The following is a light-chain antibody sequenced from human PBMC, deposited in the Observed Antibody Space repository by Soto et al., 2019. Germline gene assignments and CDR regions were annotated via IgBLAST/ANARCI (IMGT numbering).Light chain of an antibody. CDR1: SSDVGSYNL. V-gene: IGLV2-23*01. CDR3: CSYAGSSTPWWV. J-gene: IGLJ3*02. CDR2: EGS. Sequence: QSVLTQPASVSGSPGQSITISCTGTSSDVGSYNLVSWYQQHPGKAPKLMIYEGSKRTSGVSNRFSGSKSGNTASLTISGLQAEDEADYYCCSYAGSSTPWWVFGGGTKLTVL.